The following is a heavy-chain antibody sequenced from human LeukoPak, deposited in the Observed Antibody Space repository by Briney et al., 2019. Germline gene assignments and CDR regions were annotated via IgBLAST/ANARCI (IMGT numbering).Heavy chain of an antibody. CDR1: GGSISSND. D-gene: IGHD3-10*01. Sequence: SETLSLTCTVSGGSISSNDWSWIRQPAGKGLEWIGRIYISGNTNYNPSLKSRVTMSVDTSKKQFSLKLSSVTAADTAVYYCARDGAGGSSDIWGQGTLVTVSS. J-gene: IGHJ4*02. V-gene: IGHV4-4*07. CDR3: ARDGAGGSSDI. CDR2: IYISGNT.